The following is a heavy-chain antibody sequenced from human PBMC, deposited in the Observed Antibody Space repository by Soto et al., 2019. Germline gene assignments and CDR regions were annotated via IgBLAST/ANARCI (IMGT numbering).Heavy chain of an antibody. Sequence: EVQLVESGGGLVQPGGSLKLSCAASGFTFSGAAMHWVRQAPGKGLEWVGRIRSKANSYATEYAASVKGRFTISRDDSKNTAYLQMNSLKTEDTAVYYCRGYCISSSGYESGMDVWGQGTTVIVSS. D-gene: IGHD2-2*01. CDR1: GFTFSGAA. V-gene: IGHV3-73*01. CDR3: RGYCISSSGYESGMDV. J-gene: IGHJ6*02. CDR2: IRSKANSYAT.